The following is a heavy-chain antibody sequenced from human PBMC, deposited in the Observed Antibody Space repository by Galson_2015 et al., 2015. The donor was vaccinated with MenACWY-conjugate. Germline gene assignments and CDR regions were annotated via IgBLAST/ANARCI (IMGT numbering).Heavy chain of an antibody. V-gene: IGHV3-23*01. CDR1: GFTFTTYA. D-gene: IGHD2-2*02. CDR2: ISNSGSST. Sequence: SLRLSCAASGFTFTTYAMSWVRQAPGKGLEWVSAISNSGSSTYYADSVKGRFAISRDNSKNTLYLQMDSLRAEDTAVYYCAKRHRASSNPWYTFHNCGPRTLFPVS. J-gene: IGHJ4*02. CDR3: AKRHRASSNPWYTFHN.